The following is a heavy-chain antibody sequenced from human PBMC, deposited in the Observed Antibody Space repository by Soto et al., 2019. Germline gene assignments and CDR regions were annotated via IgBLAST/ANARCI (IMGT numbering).Heavy chain of an antibody. CDR3: TTVGIVLVPAAIRYYYGMDV. CDR1: GFTFSSYA. V-gene: IGHV3-23*01. D-gene: IGHD2-2*03. Sequence: GGSLRLSCAASGFTFSSYAMSWVRQAPGKGLEWVSAISGSGGSTYYADSVKGRFNISRDNSKNTLFLQMNSLKTEDTAVYYFTTVGIVLVPAAIRYYYGMDVWGQGTTVTVSS. J-gene: IGHJ6*02. CDR2: ISGSGGST.